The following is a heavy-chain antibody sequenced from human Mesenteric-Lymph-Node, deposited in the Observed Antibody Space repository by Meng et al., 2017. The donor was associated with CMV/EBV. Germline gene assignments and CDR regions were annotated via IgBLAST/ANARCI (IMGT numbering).Heavy chain of an antibody. CDR1: FTFSDYY. J-gene: IGHJ4*02. CDR2: ISSSSYT. V-gene: IGHV3-11*06. CDR3: ARYRYSSSWYRGKSFDY. Sequence: FTFSDYYMSWIRQAPGKGLEWVSYISSSSYTNYADSVKGRFTISRDNAKNSLYLQMNSLRAEDTAVYYCARYRYSSSWYRGKSFDYWGQGTLVTVSS. D-gene: IGHD6-13*01.